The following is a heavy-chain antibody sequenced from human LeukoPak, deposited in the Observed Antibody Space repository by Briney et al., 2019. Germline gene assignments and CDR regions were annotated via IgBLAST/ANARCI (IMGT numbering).Heavy chain of an antibody. CDR1: GGSISSSSYY. CDR3: ARPVKAAAGHHDAFDI. CDR2: IYYSGST. Sequence: SETLSLTCTVSGGSISSSSYYWGWIRQPPGKGLEWIGSIYYSGSTYYNPSLKSRVTISVDTSKNQFSLKLGSVTAADTAVYYCARPVKAAAGHHDAFDIWGQGTMVTVSS. V-gene: IGHV4-39*07. J-gene: IGHJ3*02. D-gene: IGHD6-13*01.